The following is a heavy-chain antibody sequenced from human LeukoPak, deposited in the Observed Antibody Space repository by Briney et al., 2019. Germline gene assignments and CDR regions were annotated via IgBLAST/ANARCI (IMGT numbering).Heavy chain of an antibody. V-gene: IGHV1-18*01. CDR1: GYTFTSYG. J-gene: IGHJ6*03. D-gene: IGHD3-10*01. CDR3: ARDLHRVVVRGVPHYYYYMDV. Sequence: ASVKVSCKASGYTFTSYGISWVRQAPGQGLEWMGWISTYNGNTNYAQKLQGRVTMTIDTSTSTAYMALKRLRSDDTAVYYCARDLHRVVVRGVPHYYYYMDVWGKGTTVTISS. CDR2: ISTYNGNT.